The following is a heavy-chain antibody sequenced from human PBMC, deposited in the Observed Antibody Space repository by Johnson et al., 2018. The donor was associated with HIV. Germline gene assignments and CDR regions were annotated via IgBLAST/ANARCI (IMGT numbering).Heavy chain of an antibody. CDR2: IKSKSYGGTI. CDR1: GFTFSNVW. J-gene: IGHJ3*02. V-gene: IGHV3-15*01. D-gene: IGHD3-10*01. CDR3: ARAGGPYGSGSYWGSGLDAFDI. Sequence: EVQLLESGGGLVKPGGSPKLSCDASGFTFSNVWMHWVRQAPGKGLEWVGRIKSKSYGGTIDYAAPVKGRFTISRDDSKNTLYLQMNSLRAEDTAVYYCARAGGPYGSGSYWGSGLDAFDIWGQGTM.